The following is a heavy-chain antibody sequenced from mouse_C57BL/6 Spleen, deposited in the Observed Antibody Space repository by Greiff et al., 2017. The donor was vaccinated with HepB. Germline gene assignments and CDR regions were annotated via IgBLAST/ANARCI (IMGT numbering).Heavy chain of an antibody. CDR3: AREENDGYWYFDV. J-gene: IGHJ1*03. V-gene: IGHV5-17*01. CDR1: GFTFSDYG. D-gene: IGHD1-1*01. Sequence: EVMLVESGGGLVKPGGSLKLSCAASGFTFSDYGMHWVRQAPEKGLEWVAYISSGSSTIYYADTVKGRFTISRDNAKNTLFLQMTSLRSEDTAMYYCAREENDGYWYFDVWGTGTTVTVSS. CDR2: ISSGSSTI.